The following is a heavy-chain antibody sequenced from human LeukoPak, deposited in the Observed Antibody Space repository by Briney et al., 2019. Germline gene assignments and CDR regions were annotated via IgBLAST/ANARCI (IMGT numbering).Heavy chain of an antibody. CDR1: GFPFTNAW. Sequence: KPGGTLRLSCAASGFPFTNAWMSWVPQAPGKGLEWVVRIKGETGGGTTDYPAPVKGRFSISRDDSKNTLYLQMNSLRTEDTGVYYCTTVTWITVMEYWGQGVLVTVSS. CDR3: TTVTWITVMEY. J-gene: IGHJ4*02. CDR2: IKGETGGGTT. V-gene: IGHV3-15*01. D-gene: IGHD3-16*01.